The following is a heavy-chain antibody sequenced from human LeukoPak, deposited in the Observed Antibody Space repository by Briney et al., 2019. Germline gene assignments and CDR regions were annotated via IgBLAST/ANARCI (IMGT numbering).Heavy chain of an antibody. CDR2: IYYSGST. D-gene: IGHD3-22*01. J-gene: IGHJ3*02. V-gene: IGHV4-59*08. Sequence: SETLSLTCTVSGGSISGYYWSWIRQPPGKGLEWIGYIYYSGSTNYNPSLKSRVTMSVDTSKNQFSLKLTSVTAADTAVYYCARRFVGYDSSWGASDIWGQGTMVTVSS. CDR1: GGSISGYY. CDR3: ARRFVGYDSSWGASDI.